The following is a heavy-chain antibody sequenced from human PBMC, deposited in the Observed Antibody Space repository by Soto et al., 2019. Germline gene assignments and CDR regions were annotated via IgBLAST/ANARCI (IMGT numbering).Heavy chain of an antibody. CDR3: ASPRRSSSSLLDGFDI. Sequence: GASVKVSCKTSGYSFSGYAMHWVRQAPGRSLEWMGWINVGKGYTKYSQKFQDRVTITRDTSATTAYMELSSLSSEDTAIYYCASPRRSSSSLLDGFDISGQGTMVTVSS. V-gene: IGHV1-3*01. J-gene: IGHJ3*02. D-gene: IGHD6-13*01. CDR1: GYSFSGYA. CDR2: INVGKGYT.